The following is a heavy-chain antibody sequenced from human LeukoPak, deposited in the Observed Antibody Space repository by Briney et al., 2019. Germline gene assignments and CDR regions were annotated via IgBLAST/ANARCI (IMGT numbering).Heavy chain of an antibody. D-gene: IGHD3-22*01. V-gene: IGHV1-46*01. Sequence: ASVTVSCTASGYTFTSYYMHWVRQAPGQGLEWMGIINPSGGSTSYAQKFQGRVTMTRDTSTSTVYMELSSLRSEDTAVYYCARDRLTMYYYDSSGYYYYYGMDVWGQGTTVTVSS. J-gene: IGHJ6*02. CDR1: GYTFTSYY. CDR3: ARDRLTMYYYDSSGYYYYYGMDV. CDR2: INPSGGST.